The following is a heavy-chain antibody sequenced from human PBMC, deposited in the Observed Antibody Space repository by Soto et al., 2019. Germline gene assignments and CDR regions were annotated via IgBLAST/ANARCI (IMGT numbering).Heavy chain of an antibody. V-gene: IGHV4-59*08. D-gene: IGHD5-12*01. CDR3: ARKGRGFSGYDWEDYYYYMDV. CDR2: IFYNGST. J-gene: IGHJ6*03. Sequence: SETLSLTCTVSGGSITGHYWSWIRQPPGKGLEWIGNIFYNGSTNHNPSLKSRVTISVDTSKNQFSLKLSSVTAADTAVYYCARKGRGFSGYDWEDYYYYMDVWGKGTKVTVSS. CDR1: GGSITGHY.